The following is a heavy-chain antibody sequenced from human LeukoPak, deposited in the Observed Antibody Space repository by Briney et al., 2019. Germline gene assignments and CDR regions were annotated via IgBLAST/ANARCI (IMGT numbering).Heavy chain of an antibody. CDR2: ISYDGSNK. D-gene: IGHD6-13*01. CDR3: ASAQPGRSAAGKGGFDY. J-gene: IGHJ4*02. Sequence: GRSLRLSCAASGFTFSSYAMHWVRQAPGKGLEWVAVISYDGSNKYYADSVKGRFTISRDNSKNTLYLQMNSLRAEDTAVYYCASAQPGRSAAGKGGFDYWGQGTLVTVSS. V-gene: IGHV3-30*04. CDR1: GFTFSSYA.